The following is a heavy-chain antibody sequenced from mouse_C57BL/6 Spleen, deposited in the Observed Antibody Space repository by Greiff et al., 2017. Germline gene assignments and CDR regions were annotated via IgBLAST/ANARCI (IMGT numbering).Heavy chain of an antibody. Sequence: ESGPGLVKPSQSLSLTCSVTGYSITSGYYWNWIRQFPGNKLEWIGYISYDGSNNYNPSLKNRISITRETSKNQFFLKLNSVTTEDTATYYCARAGYYGDFDYWGQGTTLTGSS. D-gene: IGHD1-1*01. J-gene: IGHJ2*01. CDR2: ISYDGSN. V-gene: IGHV3-6*01. CDR1: GYSITSGYY. CDR3: ARAGYYGDFDY.